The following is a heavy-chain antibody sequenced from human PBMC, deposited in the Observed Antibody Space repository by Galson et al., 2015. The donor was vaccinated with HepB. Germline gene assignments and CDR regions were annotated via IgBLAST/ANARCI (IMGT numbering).Heavy chain of an antibody. J-gene: IGHJ5*02. CDR3: ARLRTTPDNWFDP. CDR1: GYTFTSYA. CDR2: INAGNGNT. V-gene: IGHV1-3*01. Sequence: SVKVSCKASGYTFTSYAMHWVRQAPGQRLEWMGWINAGNGNTKYSQKFQGRVTITRDTSASTAYMELSSLRSEDTAVYYCARLRTTPDNWFDPWGQGTLVTVSS. D-gene: IGHD1-1*01.